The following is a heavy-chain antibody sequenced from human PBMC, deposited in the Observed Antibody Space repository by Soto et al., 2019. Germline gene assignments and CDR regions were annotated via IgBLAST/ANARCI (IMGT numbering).Heavy chain of an antibody. CDR1: GGSISSGVYY. D-gene: IGHD3-10*01. V-gene: IGHV4-31*03. CDR3: ATRTDYYYGSGSLGGMDV. J-gene: IGHJ6*02. CDR2: IYYSGST. Sequence: QVQLQESGPGLVKPSQTLSLTCTVSGGSISSGVYYWSWIRQHPGKGLEWIGYIYYSGSTHYNPSLKSRVTISVDTSKNQSSLKLSSVTAADTAVYYCATRTDYYYGSGSLGGMDVWGQGTTVTVSS.